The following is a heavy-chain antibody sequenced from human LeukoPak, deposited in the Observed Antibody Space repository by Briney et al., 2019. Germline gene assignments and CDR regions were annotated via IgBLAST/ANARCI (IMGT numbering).Heavy chain of an antibody. V-gene: IGHV6-1*01. CDR2: TYYRSKWYT. CDR3: ARSTGPIDY. D-gene: IGHD1-1*01. Sequence: PSQTLSLTCAISGDSVSSNSVTWNWIRQSPSRGLEWLGRTYYRSKWYTYYAVSVKSRISINRDTSKNQISLQLNSVTPEDTAVYYCARSTGPIDYWGQGTLVTVSS. CDR1: GDSVSSNSVT. J-gene: IGHJ4*02.